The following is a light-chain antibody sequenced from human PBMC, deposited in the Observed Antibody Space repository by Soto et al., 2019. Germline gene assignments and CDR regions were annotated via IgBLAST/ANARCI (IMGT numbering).Light chain of an antibody. J-gene: IGKJ5*01. CDR1: QSISGW. CDR3: QQYKSYYPIT. CDR2: KAS. V-gene: IGKV1-5*03. Sequence: DIQMTQSPSTLSASVGARITSTSRASQSISGWLAWYQQKPGKAHKLLSYKASSLETGVPSRFSGSGFGTEFTLTISSLQPDDFATYYCQQYKSYYPITVGQGTRLEIK.